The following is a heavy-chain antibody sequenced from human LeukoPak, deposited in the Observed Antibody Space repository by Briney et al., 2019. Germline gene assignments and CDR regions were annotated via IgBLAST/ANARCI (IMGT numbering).Heavy chain of an antibody. D-gene: IGHD2-2*02. Sequence: GRSLRLSCAASGFTFSSYAMHWVRQAPGKGLEWVAVISYDGSNKYYADSVKGRFTISRDNSKNTLYLQMNSLRAEDTAVYYCAKLGGMVPAAITKEPGEYFQHWGQGTLVTVSS. CDR3: AKLGGMVPAAITKEPGEYFQH. J-gene: IGHJ1*01. CDR2: ISYDGSNK. V-gene: IGHV3-30-3*02. CDR1: GFTFSSYA.